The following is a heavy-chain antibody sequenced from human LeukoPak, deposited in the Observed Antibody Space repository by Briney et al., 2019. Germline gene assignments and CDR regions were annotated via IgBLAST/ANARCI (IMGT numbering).Heavy chain of an antibody. CDR3: AREGLLSGSYNFDY. V-gene: IGHV1-2*02. Sequence: ASVTVSCTASGYTFTGYYMHWVRQAPGQGLEWMGWINPNSGGTNYAQKFQGRVTMTRDTSISTAYMELSRLRSDDTAVYYCAREGLLSGSYNFDYWGQGTLVTVSS. J-gene: IGHJ4*02. CDR1: GYTFTGYY. CDR2: INPNSGGT. D-gene: IGHD1-26*01.